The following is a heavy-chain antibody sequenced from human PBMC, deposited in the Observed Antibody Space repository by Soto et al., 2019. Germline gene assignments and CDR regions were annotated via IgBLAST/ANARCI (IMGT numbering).Heavy chain of an antibody. CDR1: GFTFSTYW. CDR2: IKSDGSST. D-gene: IGHD5-18*01. CDR3: AREQQLWIGAYAY. V-gene: IGHV3-74*01. Sequence: GGSLRLSCAVSGFTFSTYWMHWVRQAPGKGLVWVSGIKSDGSSTYYADSVKGRFTISRDNARNTLYLQMIRLRAEDTALYYCAREQQLWIGAYAYWGQGALVTVSS. J-gene: IGHJ4*02.